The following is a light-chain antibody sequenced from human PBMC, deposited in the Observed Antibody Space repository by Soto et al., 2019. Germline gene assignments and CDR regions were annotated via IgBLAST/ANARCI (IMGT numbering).Light chain of an antibody. CDR1: QSVSSN. CDR3: QQYHNWHS. J-gene: IGKJ4*01. Sequence: EIVMTQSPATLSVSPGERATLSCMASQSVSSNLDWYQQKPGQAPRLLIYGASTRATGIPARFSGSWSGTEFTLTISSLPSEDFAVYYCQQYHNWHSFGGGTKVEIK. V-gene: IGKV3-15*01. CDR2: GAS.